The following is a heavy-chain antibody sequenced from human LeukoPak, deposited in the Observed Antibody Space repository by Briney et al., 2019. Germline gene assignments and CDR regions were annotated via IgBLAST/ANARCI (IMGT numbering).Heavy chain of an antibody. V-gene: IGHV3-7*01. CDR2: MDPSGSHK. J-gene: IGHJ4*02. CDR1: EFIFNRSW. Sequence: PAGSLRLSCAASEFIFNRSWMNWVRQAPGKGLEWVANMDPSGSHKRYVDSVKGRFTISKDNPGTSLYLDMYGLRAEDTAIYYCAIWTSGNYWGQGTLVTVSS. D-gene: IGHD1-1*01. CDR3: AIWTSGNY.